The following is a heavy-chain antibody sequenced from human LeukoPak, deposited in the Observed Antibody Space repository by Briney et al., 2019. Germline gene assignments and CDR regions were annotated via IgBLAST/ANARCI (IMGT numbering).Heavy chain of an antibody. D-gene: IGHD6-13*01. V-gene: IGHV4-38-2*01. CDR2: IYRDGST. CDR3: ARHEYSSSWYRSNWFDP. CDR1: GYSISSGYY. Sequence: KPSETLSLTCGVSGYSISSGYYWGWIRQPPGKGLEWIGSIYRDGSTYHSSSLKSRVTMSVDTSKNQFSLKLSSVTAADTAVYYCARHEYSSSWYRSNWFDPWGQGTLVTVSS. J-gene: IGHJ5*02.